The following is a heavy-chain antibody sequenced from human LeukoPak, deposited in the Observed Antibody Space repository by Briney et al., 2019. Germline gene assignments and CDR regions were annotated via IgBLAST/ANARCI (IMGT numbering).Heavy chain of an antibody. V-gene: IGHV4-39*01. D-gene: IGHD3-16*02. CDR1: GGSITSSSYW. CDR3: ASRFRYTSSWYYDS. CDR2: IYHSGST. Sequence: SETLSLTCTVSGGSITSSSYWWGWIRQPPGKELEWIGNIYHSGSTNYNPSLNSRLIISVDTSKNQFSLKLTSVTAADTAVYYCASRFRYTSSWYYDSWGQGTLVTVSS. J-gene: IGHJ4*02.